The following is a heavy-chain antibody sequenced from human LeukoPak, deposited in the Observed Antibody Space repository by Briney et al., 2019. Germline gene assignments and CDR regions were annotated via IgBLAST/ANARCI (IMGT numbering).Heavy chain of an antibody. CDR3: AAVSVDYGDSSFDF. V-gene: IGHV3-15*01. CDR2: IKSKTDGGTT. D-gene: IGHD4-17*01. CDR1: GFTFSNAW. J-gene: IGHJ4*02. Sequence: GGSLRLSCAASGFTFSNAWMSWVRQAPGEGLEWVGRIKSKTDGGTTDYAEPVKGRFTISRDDSKKTLYLQMNSLKTEDTALYYCAAVSVDYGDSSFDFWGQGTLVTVSS.